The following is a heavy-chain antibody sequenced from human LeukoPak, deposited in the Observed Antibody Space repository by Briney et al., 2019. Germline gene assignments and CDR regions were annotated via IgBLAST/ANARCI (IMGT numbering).Heavy chain of an antibody. Sequence: SVKVSCKASGGTFISYAISWVRQAPGQGLEWMGRIIPIFGTANYGQKFQGRVTITTDESTSTAYMELSSLRSEDTAVYYCAREPRYYYDSSGYYYFDYWGQGTLVTVSS. CDR2: IIPIFGTA. D-gene: IGHD3-22*01. CDR3: AREPRYYYDSSGYYYFDY. V-gene: IGHV1-69*05. J-gene: IGHJ4*02. CDR1: GGTFISYA.